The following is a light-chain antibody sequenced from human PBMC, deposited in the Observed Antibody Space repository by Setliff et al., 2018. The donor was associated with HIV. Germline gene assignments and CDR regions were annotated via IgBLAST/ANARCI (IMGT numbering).Light chain of an antibody. CDR3: WAYAGTYTYV. V-gene: IGLV2-11*01. Sequence: QSVLTQPRSVSGSPVQSVTISCTGTSSDFGGSNYVSWYQQHPGKAPKLIIYYVNQRPSGVPDRFSGSKSGNTASLTIAGLQADDEADYYCWAYAGTYTYVFGTGTKVTVL. CDR1: SSDFGGSNY. J-gene: IGLJ1*01. CDR2: YVN.